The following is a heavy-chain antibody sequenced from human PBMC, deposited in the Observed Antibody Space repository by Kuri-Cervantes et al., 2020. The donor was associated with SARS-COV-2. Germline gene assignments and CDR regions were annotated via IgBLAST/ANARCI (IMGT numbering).Heavy chain of an antibody. D-gene: IGHD6-6*01. CDR3: ARDCKDSSSSLTFDY. Sequence: SETLSLTCYVSGFSYHWGWIRQSPGQGLEWIGSISHSGSTYYSPSLKSRVTISADTSNNQFSLTMRSVAAADTALYYCARDCKDSSSSLTFDYWGQGTLVTVSS. J-gene: IGHJ4*02. V-gene: IGHV4-38-2*02. CDR2: ISHSGST. CDR1: GFSYH.